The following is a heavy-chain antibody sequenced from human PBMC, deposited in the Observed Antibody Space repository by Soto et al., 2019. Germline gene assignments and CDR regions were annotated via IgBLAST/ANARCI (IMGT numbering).Heavy chain of an antibody. CDR1: GGSISSSSYY. V-gene: IGHV4-39*01. J-gene: IGHJ3*02. Sequence: QLQLQESGPGLVKPSETLSLTCTVSGGSISSSSYYWGWIRQPPGKGLEWIGSIYYSGSTYYTPSLKSRVTISVDTSKNQFSLKLSSVTAADTAVYYCARLPIRGPSWAFDSWGQGTMVTVSS. CDR2: IYYSGST. CDR3: ARLPIRGPSWAFDS.